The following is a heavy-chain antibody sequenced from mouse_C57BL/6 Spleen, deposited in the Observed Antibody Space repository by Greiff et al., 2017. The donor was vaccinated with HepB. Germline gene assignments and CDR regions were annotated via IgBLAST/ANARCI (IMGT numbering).Heavy chain of an antibody. CDR2: IDPSDSYT. V-gene: IGHV1-69*01. J-gene: IGHJ2*01. CDR1: GYTFTSYW. D-gene: IGHD1-1*01. Sequence: QVQLQQPGAELVMPGASVKLSCKASGYTFTSYWMHWVKQRPGQGLEWIGEIDPSDSYTNYNQKFKGKSTLTADKSSSTAYMQLSSLTSEDSAVYYCARGLITTVDYWGQGTTLTVSS. CDR3: ARGLITTVDY.